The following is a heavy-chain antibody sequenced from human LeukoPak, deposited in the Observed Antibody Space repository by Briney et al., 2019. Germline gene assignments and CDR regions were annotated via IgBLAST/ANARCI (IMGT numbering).Heavy chain of an antibody. CDR3: VRAAYDSTGYLTL. CDR2: IWYDGSNK. D-gene: IGHD3-22*01. Sequence: PGGSLRLSCAASAFTFSSYGMHWVRQAPGKGLEWVAVIWYDGSNKYYADSVKGRFTISRDNSKNMLYLQMNSLRVDDTAVYYCVRAAYDSTGYLTLWGQGTLVTVSS. V-gene: IGHV3-33*01. J-gene: IGHJ4*02. CDR1: AFTFSSYG.